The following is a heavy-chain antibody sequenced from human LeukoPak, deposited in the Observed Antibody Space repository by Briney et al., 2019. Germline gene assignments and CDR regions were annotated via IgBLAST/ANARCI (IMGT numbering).Heavy chain of an antibody. D-gene: IGHD2-2*01. V-gene: IGHV4-34*01. J-gene: IGHJ4*02. CDR1: GGSFSGYY. CDR2: INHSGST. CDR3: AGLPAAATPDY. Sequence: SETLSLTCAVYGGSFSGYYWSWIRQPPGKGLEWIGEINHSGSTNYNPSLKSRVTISVDTSKNQFSLKLSSVTAADTAVYYCAGLPAAATPDYWGQGTLVTVSS.